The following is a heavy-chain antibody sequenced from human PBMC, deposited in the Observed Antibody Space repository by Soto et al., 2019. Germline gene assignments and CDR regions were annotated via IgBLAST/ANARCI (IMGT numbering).Heavy chain of an antibody. CDR3: ARDLSTVTTSYYDYYIDV. CDR2: IIPILGIA. V-gene: IGHV1-69*08. J-gene: IGHJ6*03. Sequence: QVQLVQSGAEVKKPGSSVKVSCKASGGTFSSYTISWVRQAPGQGLEWMGRIIPILGIANYAQKFQGRVTITADKSTSTAYMELSSLRSEDTDVYYCARDLSTVTTSYYDYYIDVWGKGTTVTVSS. CDR1: GGTFSSYT. D-gene: IGHD4-17*01.